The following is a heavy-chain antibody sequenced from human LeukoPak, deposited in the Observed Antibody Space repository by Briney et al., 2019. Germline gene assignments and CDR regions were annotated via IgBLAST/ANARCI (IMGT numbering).Heavy chain of an antibody. CDR1: GFTFSYYY. CDR2: MNQDGSEK. V-gene: IGHV3-7*01. D-gene: IGHD1-26*01. Sequence: GGSLRLSCAASGFTFSYYYMSWVRQAPGKGLEWVANMNQDGSEKYYVDSVKGRFTISRDNAKNSLYLQMNNLRAEDTAVYYCARGGELLRPADYWGQGTLVTVSS. CDR3: ARGGELLRPADY. J-gene: IGHJ4*02.